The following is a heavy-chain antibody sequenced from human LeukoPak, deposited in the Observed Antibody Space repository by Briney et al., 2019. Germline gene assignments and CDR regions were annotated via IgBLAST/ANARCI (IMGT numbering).Heavy chain of an antibody. D-gene: IGHD3-9*01. CDR1: GYSISSGYY. CDR3: ARGSRYFRGP. CDR2: IYHSGST. J-gene: IGHJ5*02. V-gene: IGHV4-38-2*02. Sequence: SETLSLTCTVSGYSISSGYYWGWIRQPPGKGLEWIGSIYHSGSTYYNPSLKSRVTISVDTSKNQFSLKLSPVTAADTAVYYCARGSRYFRGPWGQGTLVTVSS.